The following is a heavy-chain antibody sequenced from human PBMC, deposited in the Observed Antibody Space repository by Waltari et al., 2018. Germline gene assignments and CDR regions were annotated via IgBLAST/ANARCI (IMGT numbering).Heavy chain of an antibody. V-gene: IGHV1-69*13. J-gene: IGHJ5*02. Sequence: QVQLVQSGAEVKKPGSSVKVSCKASGGTFSSYAISWVRQAPGQGLEWMGRIIPIFGTANYAQKFQGRVTITADKSTSTAYMELSSLRSEDTAVYYCARGRDCSSTSCYYNWFDPWGQGTLVTVSS. CDR3: ARGRDCSSTSCYYNWFDP. CDR2: IIPIFGTA. D-gene: IGHD2-2*01. CDR1: GGTFSSYA.